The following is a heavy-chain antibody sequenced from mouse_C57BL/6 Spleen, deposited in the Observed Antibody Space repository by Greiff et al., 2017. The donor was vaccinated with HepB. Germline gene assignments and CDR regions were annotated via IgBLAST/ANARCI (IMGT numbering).Heavy chain of an antibody. CDR1: GFTFSSYG. CDR2: ISSGGSYT. J-gene: IGHJ2*01. D-gene: IGHD2-2*01. CDR3: ARQGNYGYVYYFDY. V-gene: IGHV5-6*01. Sequence: EVQRVESGGDLVKPGGSLKLSCAASGFTFSSYGMSWVRQTPDKRLEWVATISSGGSYTYYPDSVKGRFTISRDNAKNTLYLQMSSLKSEDTAMYYCARQGNYGYVYYFDYWGQGTTLTVSS.